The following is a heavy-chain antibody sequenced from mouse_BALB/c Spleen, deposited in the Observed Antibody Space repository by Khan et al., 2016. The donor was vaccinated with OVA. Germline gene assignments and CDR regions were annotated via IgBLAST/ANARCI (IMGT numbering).Heavy chain of an antibody. CDR3: ASRYGNPFAF. V-gene: IGHV14-3*02. CDR1: GYYIKDIY. CDR2: IDLPNDDS. D-gene: IGHD2-1*01. J-gene: IGHJ3*01. Sequence: VQLHQSAAELVKPGASVKLSCSATGYYIKDIYIHRMIQRLEQGQAWIGRIDLPNDDSKYSPKCKARATLTADASSNPAYLQLSSLTSEDTAVYYRASRYGNPFAFGGRGTLVSVSA.